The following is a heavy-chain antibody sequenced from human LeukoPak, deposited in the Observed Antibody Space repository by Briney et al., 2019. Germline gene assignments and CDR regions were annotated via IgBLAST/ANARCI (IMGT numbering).Heavy chain of an antibody. CDR1: GGSISSGGYY. CDR2: IYYSGST. J-gene: IGHJ4*02. D-gene: IGHD3-10*01. V-gene: IGHV4-31*03. CDR3: ARAHGSGSYYIDY. Sequence: NPSQTLSLTCTASGGSISSGGYYWSWIRQHPGKGLEWIGYIYYSGSTYYNPSLKSRVTISVDTSKNQFSLKLSSVTAADTAVYYCARAHGSGSYYIDYWGQGTLVTVSS.